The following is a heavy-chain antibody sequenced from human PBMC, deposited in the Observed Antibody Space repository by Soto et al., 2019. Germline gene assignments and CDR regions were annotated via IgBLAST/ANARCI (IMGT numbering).Heavy chain of an antibody. V-gene: IGHV3-74*01. Sequence: EAQLVESGVGLVQPGGSLRQSCTDSAFTFSCAWMNWVRPDPGKGVVWVSRLGPHWNGINSAASVKGRFTISRDHAKITLYLQMNSLRAEATAGYFCTRETFGARDSWCQGNLVSVSS. CDR1: AFTFSCAW. CDR3: TRETFGARDS. CDR2: LGPHWNGI. D-gene: IGHD3-10*01. J-gene: IGHJ4*02.